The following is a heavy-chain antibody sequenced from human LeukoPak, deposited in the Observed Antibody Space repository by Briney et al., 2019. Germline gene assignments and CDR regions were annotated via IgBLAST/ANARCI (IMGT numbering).Heavy chain of an antibody. D-gene: IGHD4-23*01. Sequence: GGSLRLSCAASGFTFSSHWMHWVRQAPGKGLVWVSRIKGDGSSTSYADSVKGRLTISRDNSKNTLYLQMNSLRAEDTAVYYCAKESTLVGNWFDPWSQGTLATVSS. CDR3: AKESTLVGNWFDP. CDR2: IKGDGSST. J-gene: IGHJ5*02. V-gene: IGHV3-74*01. CDR1: GFTFSSHW.